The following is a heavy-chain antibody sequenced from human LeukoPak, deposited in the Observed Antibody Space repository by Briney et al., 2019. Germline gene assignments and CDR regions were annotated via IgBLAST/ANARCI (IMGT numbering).Heavy chain of an antibody. D-gene: IGHD3-22*01. J-gene: IGHJ4*02. CDR3: ARDPPQID. Sequence: ASVKVSCKASGGTFSSYAISWVRQAPGQGLEWMGGIIPIFGTANYAQKLQGRVTMTTDTSTSTAYMELRSLRSDDTAVYYCARDPPQIDWGQGTLVTVSS. V-gene: IGHV1-69*05. CDR1: GGTFSSYA. CDR2: IIPIFGTA.